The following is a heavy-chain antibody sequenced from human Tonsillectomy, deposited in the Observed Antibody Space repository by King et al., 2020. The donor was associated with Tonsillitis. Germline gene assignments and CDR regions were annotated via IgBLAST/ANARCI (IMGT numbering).Heavy chain of an antibody. V-gene: IGHV1-46*01. CDR2: TNPIGGST. CDR3: ARERLLVRGVIITRNWFDP. D-gene: IGHD3-10*01. Sequence: QLVQSGAEVKKPGASVKVSCKALGYTFTSYNMHWVRQAPGQGLGWMGITNPIGGSTSNAQKFQGRVTMTRDTSTSTVYMELSSLRSEDTAVYYCARERLLVRGVIITRNWFDPWGQGTLVTVSS. CDR1: GYTFTSYN. J-gene: IGHJ5*02.